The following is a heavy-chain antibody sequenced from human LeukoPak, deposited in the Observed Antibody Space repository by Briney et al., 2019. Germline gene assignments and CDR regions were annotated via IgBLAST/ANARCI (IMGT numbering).Heavy chain of an antibody. Sequence: GESLKISCKGSGYSFTSYWIGWVRQMPGKGLEWMGIIYPGDSDTRYSPSFQGQVTISADKSISTAYLQWSSLKASDTAMYYCATDHCSSINCQGAAFDLRGQGTMVTVSS. V-gene: IGHV5-51*01. CDR3: ATDHCSSINCQGAAFDL. J-gene: IGHJ3*01. CDR2: IYPGDSDT. D-gene: IGHD2-2*01. CDR1: GYSFTSYW.